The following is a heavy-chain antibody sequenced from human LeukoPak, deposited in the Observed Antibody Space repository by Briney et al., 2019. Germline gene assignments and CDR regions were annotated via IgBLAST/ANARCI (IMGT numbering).Heavy chain of an antibody. D-gene: IGHD6-13*01. CDR3: ARVRYSSSWYLDY. V-gene: IGHV1-8*03. Sequence: GLVTISCKASVYTFTNYDINWVRQATGKGLEGMGWMNPNSGNTGYAQKFQGRVTITRNTSISTAYMELSSLRSEDTAVYYCARVRYSSSWYLDYWGQGTLVTVSS. J-gene: IGHJ4*02. CDR1: VYTFTNYD. CDR2: MNPNSGNT.